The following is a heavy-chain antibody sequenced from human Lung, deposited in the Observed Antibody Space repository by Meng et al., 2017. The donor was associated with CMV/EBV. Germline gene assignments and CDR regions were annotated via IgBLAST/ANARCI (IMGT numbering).Heavy chain of an antibody. Sequence: SETXSLXCTVSGGSISSSSYYWGWIRQPPGKGLEWIGSIYYSGSTYYNPSLKSRVTISVDTSKNQFSLKLSSVTAADTAVYYCAREDYRSLYFDYWGQGTXVTVDS. CDR3: AREDYRSLYFDY. D-gene: IGHD3-16*02. V-gene: IGHV4-39*02. CDR1: GGSISSSSYY. CDR2: IYYSGST. J-gene: IGHJ4*02.